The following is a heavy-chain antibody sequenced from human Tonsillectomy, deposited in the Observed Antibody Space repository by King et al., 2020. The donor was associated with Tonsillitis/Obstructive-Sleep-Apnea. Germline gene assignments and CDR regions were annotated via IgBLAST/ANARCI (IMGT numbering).Heavy chain of an antibody. Sequence: TLKESGPTLVKPTQTLTLTCTFSGFSLSTSGVGVGWIRQPPGKALEWLALIYWDDYKRYSPSLKSRLTITKDTSKNQVVLTMTNMDPVDTATFYCAHRLEYSRSSWGFDYWGQGALVTVSS. V-gene: IGHV2-5*02. D-gene: IGHD6-6*01. CDR2: IYWDDYK. CDR1: GFSLSTSGVG. J-gene: IGHJ4*02. CDR3: AHRLEYSRSSWGFDY.